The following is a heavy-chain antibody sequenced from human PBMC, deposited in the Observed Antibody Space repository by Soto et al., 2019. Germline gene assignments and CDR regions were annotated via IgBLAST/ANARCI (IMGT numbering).Heavy chain of an antibody. CDR1: GGTFSSRA. CDR3: ANSRGGTFLGYHGMDI. J-gene: IGHJ6*02. CDR2: IIPVIGRV. V-gene: IGHV1-69*01. Sequence: QVQLVQSGPELKKTGTSVKVSCKASGGTFSSRAISWVRQAPGQGLEWMEGIIPVIGRVNYADKFQDRVTITADESTCTVYMELSSLCSEDTALYYCANSRGGTFLGYHGMDIWGQGTTVSVSS. D-gene: IGHD3-16*01.